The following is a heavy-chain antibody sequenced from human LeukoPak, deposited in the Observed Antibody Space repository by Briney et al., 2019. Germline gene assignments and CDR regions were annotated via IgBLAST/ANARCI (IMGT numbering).Heavy chain of an antibody. D-gene: IGHD3-22*01. Sequence: SETLSLTCTVSGGSISSSSYYWGWIRQPPGKGLEWIGSIYYSGSTYYNPSLKNRVTISVDTSKNQFSLKLSSVTAADTAVYYCARVIVEITMINSDAFDIWGQGTMVTVSS. V-gene: IGHV4-39*07. CDR2: IYYSGST. CDR3: ARVIVEITMINSDAFDI. J-gene: IGHJ3*02. CDR1: GGSISSSSYY.